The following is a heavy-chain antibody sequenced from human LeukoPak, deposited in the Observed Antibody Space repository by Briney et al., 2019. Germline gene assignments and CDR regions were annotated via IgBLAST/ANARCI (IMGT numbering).Heavy chain of an antibody. V-gene: IGHV1-24*01. CDR3: ATVGLLRLGELSSACEN. J-gene: IGHJ4*02. CDR1: GYTLTELS. Sequence: ASVKVSCKVSGYTLTELSMHWVRQAPGKGLEGMGGFDPEDGETIYAQKFQGRVTMTEDTSTDTAYMELSSLRSEDTAVYYCATVGLLRLGELSSACENWGQGTLVTVSS. D-gene: IGHD3-16*02. CDR2: FDPEDGET.